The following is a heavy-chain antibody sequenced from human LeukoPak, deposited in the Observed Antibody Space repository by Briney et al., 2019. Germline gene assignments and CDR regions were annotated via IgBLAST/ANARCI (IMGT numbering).Heavy chain of an antibody. J-gene: IGHJ4*02. V-gene: IGHV3-23*01. CDR2: ISGSGGST. Sequence: GGSLRLSCAASGFTFSSYAMSWVRQAPGKGLGWVSAISGSGGSTYYADSVKGRFTISRDNSKNTLYLQMNSLRAEDTAVYYCAKDWDVVVVAAMDYWGQGTLVTVSS. CDR1: GFTFSSYA. D-gene: IGHD2-15*01. CDR3: AKDWDVVVVAAMDY.